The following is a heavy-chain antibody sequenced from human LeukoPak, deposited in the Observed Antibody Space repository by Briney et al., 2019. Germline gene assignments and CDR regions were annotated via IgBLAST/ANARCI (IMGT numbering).Heavy chain of an antibody. J-gene: IGHJ5*02. CDR1: GGSFSGYY. D-gene: IGHD2-2*01. CDR3: ARHFVVPAAILWFDP. CDR2: INHSGST. V-gene: IGHV4-34*01. Sequence: PSETLSLTCAVYGGSFSGYYWSWIRQPPGKGLEWIGEINHSGSTNYNPSLKSRVTISVDTSKNQFSLKLSSVTAADTAVYYCARHFVVPAAILWFDPWGQGTLVTVSS.